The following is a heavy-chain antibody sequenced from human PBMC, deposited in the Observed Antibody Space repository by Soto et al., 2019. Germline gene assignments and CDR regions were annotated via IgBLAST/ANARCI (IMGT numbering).Heavy chain of an antibody. CDR3: AREVVGTSNWSDP. CDR2: INPGNGNT. J-gene: IGHJ5*02. V-gene: IGHV1-3*01. D-gene: IGHD1-26*01. CDR1: GYAFTTNV. Sequence: ASVKVSCKASGYAFTTNVIHWVRQAPGQRLEWMGWINPGNGNTQYSPKFQDRVTITRDTSASTAYMELGSLRSGDTAIYYCAREVVGTSNWSDPGGEATMLTL.